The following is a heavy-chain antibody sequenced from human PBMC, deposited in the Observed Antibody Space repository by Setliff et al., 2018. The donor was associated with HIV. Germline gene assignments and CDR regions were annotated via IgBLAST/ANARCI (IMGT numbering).Heavy chain of an antibody. D-gene: IGHD5-12*01. CDR2: TYYTGNS. CDR3: ARLGESGYDFRGFFDF. CDR1: GDYIGSRAYY. Sequence: SETLSLTCTVSGDYIGSRAYYWAWIRQPPGKGLEWIATTYYTGNSYYNPSLQSRVSISVDTSNNQFSLKLHSVSTSDRGVYFCARLGESGYDFRGFFDFWGPGMLVTVAS. J-gene: IGHJ4*02. V-gene: IGHV4-39*01.